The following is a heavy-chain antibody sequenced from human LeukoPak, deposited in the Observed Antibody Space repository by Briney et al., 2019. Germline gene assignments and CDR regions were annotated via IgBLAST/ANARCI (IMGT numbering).Heavy chain of an antibody. Sequence: ASVKVSCKASGYTFTSYGISWARQAPGQGLEWMGWISAYNGNTNYAQKLQGRVTMTTDTSTSTAYMELRSLRSDDTAVYYCARDYEQWLVPRNFDYWGQGTLVTVSS. D-gene: IGHD6-19*01. J-gene: IGHJ4*02. CDR2: ISAYNGNT. CDR3: ARDYEQWLVPRNFDY. V-gene: IGHV1-18*01. CDR1: GYTFTSYG.